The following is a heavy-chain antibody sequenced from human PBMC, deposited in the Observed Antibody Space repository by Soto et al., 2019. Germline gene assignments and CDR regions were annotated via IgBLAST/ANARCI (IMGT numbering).Heavy chain of an antibody. J-gene: IGHJ4*02. CDR1: GYRYTSYY. V-gene: IGHV1-46*03. D-gene: IGHD2-21*02. Sequence: ASVKVSCEECGYRYTSYYLHWVRQAPGQGLEWMGIINPSGGSTSYAQKFQGRVTMTRDTSTSTVYMELSSLRSEDTAVYYCARESDPGGNSAIDYWGQGTLVTVSS. CDR2: INPSGGST. CDR3: ARESDPGGNSAIDY.